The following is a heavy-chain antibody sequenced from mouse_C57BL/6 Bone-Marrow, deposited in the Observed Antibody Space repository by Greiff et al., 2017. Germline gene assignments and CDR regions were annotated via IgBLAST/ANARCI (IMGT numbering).Heavy chain of an antibody. V-gene: IGHV1-62-2*01. CDR3: ARHERYYDYEGYFDY. CDR1: GYIFTEYT. J-gene: IGHJ2*01. D-gene: IGHD2-4*01. CDR2: FYPGSGSI. Sequence: VQRVESGAELVKPGASVKLSCKASGYIFTEYTIHWVKQRSGQGLEWIGWFYPGSGSIKYNERFKDKATLTADKSSNTVYMELSRLTSEDSAVYCCARHERYYDYEGYFDYWGQGTTLTVSS.